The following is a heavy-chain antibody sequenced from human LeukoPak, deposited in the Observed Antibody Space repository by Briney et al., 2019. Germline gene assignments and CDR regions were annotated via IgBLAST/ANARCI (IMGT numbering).Heavy chain of an antibody. CDR2: IDPSDSYT. CDR1: GYSFTCYW. Sequence: GESLRISCKGSGYSFTCYWISWVRQTPGKGLEWMGRIDPSDSYTNYSPSFQGHVTISADKSISTAYLQWSSLKASDTAMYYCARMVAGSYYSYWFDPWGQGTLVTVSS. J-gene: IGHJ5*02. D-gene: IGHD3-10*01. V-gene: IGHV5-10-1*01. CDR3: ARMVAGSYYSYWFDP.